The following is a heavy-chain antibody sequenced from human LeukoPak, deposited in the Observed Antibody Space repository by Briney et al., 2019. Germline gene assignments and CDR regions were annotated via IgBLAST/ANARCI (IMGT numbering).Heavy chain of an antibody. V-gene: IGHV5-10-1*01. CDR2: IDPSDSYT. Sequence: GESLRISCKGSGYSFTSYWISWVRQMPGKGLEWMGRIDPSDSYTNYSPSFQGHVTISADKSISTAYLQWGSLKASDTAMYYCASLGGDMFQAWTPPGFDYWGKGTLVTASS. CDR1: GYSFTSYW. D-gene: IGHD3-10*02. J-gene: IGHJ4*02. CDR3: ASLGGDMFQAWTPPGFDY.